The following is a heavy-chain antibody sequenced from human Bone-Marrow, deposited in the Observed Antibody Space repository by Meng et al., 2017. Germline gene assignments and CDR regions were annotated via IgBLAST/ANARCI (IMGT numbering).Heavy chain of an antibody. D-gene: IGHD5-12*01. J-gene: IGHJ5*02. CDR2: ISSSSYI. Sequence: EVQLVESGGGLVKPGGSLRLSCAASGFTFSSYSMNWVRQAPGKGLEWVSSISSSSYIYYADSVKGRFTISRDNAKNSLYLQMNSLRAEDTAVYYCARDIGYGDNWFDPWGQGTLVTVSS. CDR1: GFTFSSYS. CDR3: ARDIGYGDNWFDP. V-gene: IGHV3-21*01.